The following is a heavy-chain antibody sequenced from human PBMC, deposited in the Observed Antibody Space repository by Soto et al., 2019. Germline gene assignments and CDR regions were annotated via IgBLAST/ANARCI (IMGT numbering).Heavy chain of an antibody. D-gene: IGHD1-1*01. J-gene: IGHJ3*02. V-gene: IGHV3-23*01. CDR1: GFTFSSYS. CDR3: AKCIQGNWNQDAFHI. Sequence: GASLSPSCAASGFTFSSYSMSWVRQAPGKGLEWVSHITAKGGTTSYADSVKGRFTISRDTSRNTMYLQMNSLGAEDTAVYYCAKCIQGNWNQDAFHIWGQGTMVTVSS. CDR2: ITAKGGTT.